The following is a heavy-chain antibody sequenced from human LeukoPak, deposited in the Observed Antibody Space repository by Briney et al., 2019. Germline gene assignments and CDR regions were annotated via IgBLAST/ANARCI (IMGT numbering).Heavy chain of an antibody. V-gene: IGHV3-23*01. Sequence: GGSLRLSCAASGFAFSNYAMSWIRQAPGKGLEWVSPISDSGASTYYADSVKGRFTISRDNSKNTLYLQMNSLRVEDSAVYYCAKGGRGFSYGSLDYWGQGNLVTVSS. CDR2: ISDSGAST. D-gene: IGHD5-18*01. CDR3: AKGGRGFSYGSLDY. J-gene: IGHJ4*02. CDR1: GFAFSNYA.